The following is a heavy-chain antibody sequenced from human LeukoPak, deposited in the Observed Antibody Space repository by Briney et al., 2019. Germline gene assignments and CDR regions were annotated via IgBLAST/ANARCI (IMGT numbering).Heavy chain of an antibody. Sequence: GGSLRLSCVASGFTLSDYYMSWIRQAPGKGLEWVSYSSSSGSTIYYADSVKGRFAISRDNAKNSLYLQMNSLRAEDTAVYYCAGRRDFIDYWGQGTLVTVSS. CDR3: AGRRDFIDY. CDR2: SSSSGSTI. D-gene: IGHD3/OR15-3a*01. CDR1: GFTLSDYY. J-gene: IGHJ4*02. V-gene: IGHV3-11*01.